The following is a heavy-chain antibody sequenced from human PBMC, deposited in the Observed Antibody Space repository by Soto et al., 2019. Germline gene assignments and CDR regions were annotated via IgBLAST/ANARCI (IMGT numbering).Heavy chain of an antibody. J-gene: IGHJ4*02. Sequence: SETLSLTCSVSGGSVSNKTYYWSWIRQPPGKRLEWIGYVYYSGTTNYNPSLKSRVTISVDTSKNQFSLKLSSVTAADTAVYYCARENYDSSGYYLDYWGQGTLVTVSS. CDR3: ARENYDSSGYYLDY. V-gene: IGHV4-61*01. D-gene: IGHD3-22*01. CDR2: VYYSGTT. CDR1: GGSVSNKTYY.